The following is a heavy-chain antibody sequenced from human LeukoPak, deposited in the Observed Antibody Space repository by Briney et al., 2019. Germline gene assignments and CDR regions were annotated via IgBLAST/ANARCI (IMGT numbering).Heavy chain of an antibody. V-gene: IGHV3-74*01. J-gene: IGHJ3*02. CDR2: INSDGSST. D-gene: IGHD6-19*01. CDR1: GFTFSSYW. CDR3: ARAVADTRNGLDI. Sequence: PGGSLRLSCAASGFTFSSYWMHWVRQAPEKGLVWVSRINSDGSSTNYADSVKGRFTISRDNAKNTLYLQMNSLRAEDTAVYYCARAVADTRNGLDIWGQGTMVTVSS.